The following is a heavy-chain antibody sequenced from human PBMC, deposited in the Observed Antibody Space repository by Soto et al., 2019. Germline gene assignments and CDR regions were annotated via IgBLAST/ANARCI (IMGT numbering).Heavy chain of an antibody. CDR1: GFTFSSYS. Sequence: PGGSLRLSSAASGFTFSSYSMNWVRQAPGKGLEWVSSISSSSSYIYYADSVKGRFTISRDNAKNSLYLQMNSLRAEDTAVYYCARDLSGYVNRFDYWGQGTLVTVSS. D-gene: IGHD5-12*01. CDR3: ARDLSGYVNRFDY. J-gene: IGHJ4*02. CDR2: ISSSSSYI. V-gene: IGHV3-21*01.